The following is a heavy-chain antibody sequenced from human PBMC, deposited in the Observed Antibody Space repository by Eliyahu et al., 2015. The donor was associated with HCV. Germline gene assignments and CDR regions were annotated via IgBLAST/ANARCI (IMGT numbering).Heavy chain of an antibody. CDR3: AKVKIQVTGDYGILDS. J-gene: IGHJ4*02. D-gene: IGHD4-17*01. Sequence: EVQLVESGGGLVQPGRSLRLSCAASGFTFXEYAMHWVRQAPGKGLEWVSSISWNSGSIEYGDSVKGRFTISRDNAKNSLYLQMNSLRAEDTALYYCAKVKIQVTGDYGILDSWGQGTLVTVSS. V-gene: IGHV3-9*01. CDR1: GFTFXEYA. CDR2: ISWNSGSI.